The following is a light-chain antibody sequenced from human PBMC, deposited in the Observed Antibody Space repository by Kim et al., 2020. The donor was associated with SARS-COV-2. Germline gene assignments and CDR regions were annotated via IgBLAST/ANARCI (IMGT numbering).Light chain of an antibody. Sequence: QSALTQPASVSVSPGQSITISCTGTTSDIGGYNYVSWYQQHPGKAPKLIIFDVSERPSGVSNRFSGSKSGNTASLTISGLQAEDEADYHCSSYISSTFVIFGGGTQLTVL. J-gene: IGLJ2*01. V-gene: IGLV2-14*03. CDR3: SSYISSTFVI. CDR2: DVS. CDR1: TSDIGGYNY.